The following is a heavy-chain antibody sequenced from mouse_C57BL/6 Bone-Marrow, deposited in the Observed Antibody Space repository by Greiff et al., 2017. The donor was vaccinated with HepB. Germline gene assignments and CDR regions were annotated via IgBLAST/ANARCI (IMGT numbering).Heavy chain of an antibody. CDR2: IHPNSGST. CDR1: GYTFTSYW. CDR3: ARIYYGSSYVYFDY. V-gene: IGHV1-64*01. Sequence: QVQLQQPGAELVKPGASVKLSCKASGYTFTSYWMHWVKQRPGQGLEWIGMIHPNSGSTNYNEKFKSKATLTVDKSSSTAYMQLSSLTSEDSAVYYCARIYYGSSYVYFDYWGQGTTLTVSS. D-gene: IGHD1-1*01. J-gene: IGHJ2*01.